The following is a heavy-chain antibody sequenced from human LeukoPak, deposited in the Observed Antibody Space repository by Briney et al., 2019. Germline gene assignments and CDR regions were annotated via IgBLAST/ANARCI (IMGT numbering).Heavy chain of an antibody. CDR3: ARDEYSSSYPLLDY. D-gene: IGHD6-6*01. CDR1: GFTFSSYA. V-gene: IGHV3-23*01. Sequence: PGGSLPLPCTTSGFTFSSYALSWVRQAPARGLDGVSGIRVSGSTYYPDSVTGRFTISRDNSENTLYLQMNSLRAEDTAVYYCARDEYSSSYPLLDYWGQGTLVTVSS. CDR2: IRVSGST. J-gene: IGHJ4*02.